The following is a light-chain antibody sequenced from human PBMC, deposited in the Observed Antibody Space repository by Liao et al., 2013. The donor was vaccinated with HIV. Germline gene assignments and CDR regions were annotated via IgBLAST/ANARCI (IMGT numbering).Light chain of an antibody. CDR3: QVWDSSSDLLYV. CDR1: NIGSKS. J-gene: IGLJ1*01. Sequence: SYVLTQPPSVSVAPGKTARITCGGNNIGSKSVHWYQQKPGQAPVLVIYYDSDRPSEIPERFSGSNSGNTATLTISRVEAGDEADYYCQVWDSSSDLLYVFGTGTKVTVL. V-gene: IGLV3-21*04. CDR2: YDS.